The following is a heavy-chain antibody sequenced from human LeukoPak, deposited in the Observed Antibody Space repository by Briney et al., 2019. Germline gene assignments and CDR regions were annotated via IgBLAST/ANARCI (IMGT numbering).Heavy chain of an antibody. CDR1: GFTLSSYG. CDR3: ARLGYGGSGWYFDY. CDR2: LWHDGSIE. Sequence: GGSLRLSCAGSGFTLSSYGMHWVRQAPGKGLEWGAVLWHDGSIEYYADSVKGRFTISRDKSKNTLYLQMNSLRAEDTAVYYCARLGYGGSGWYFDYWGQGTLVTVSS. D-gene: IGHD6-19*01. J-gene: IGHJ4*02. V-gene: IGHV3-33*01.